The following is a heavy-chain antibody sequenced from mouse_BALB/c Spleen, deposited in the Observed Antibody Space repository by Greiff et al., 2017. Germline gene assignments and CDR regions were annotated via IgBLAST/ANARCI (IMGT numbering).Heavy chain of an antibody. CDR1: GFNSKDYY. V-gene: IGHV14-1*02. CDR3: ARDGNYAMDY. D-gene: IGHD2-1*01. J-gene: IGHJ4*01. Sequence: EVQLQQSGAELVRPGALVKLSCKASGFNSKDYYMHWVKQRPEQGLEWIGWIDPENGNTIYDPKFQGKATFTVDTSSSTAYMQFNSLTSEDSAVYYCARDGNYAMDYWGQGTSVTVSS. CDR2: IDPENGNT.